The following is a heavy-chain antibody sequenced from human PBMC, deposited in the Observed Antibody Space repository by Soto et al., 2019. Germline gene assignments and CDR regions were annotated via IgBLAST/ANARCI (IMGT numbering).Heavy chain of an antibody. CDR2: IHYSRSY. V-gene: IGHV4-39*01. Sequence: SETLSLTCAVSGGSISSSCYFWVWIRQPPGKGLDWVGNIHYSRSYYYNASLKSRVNIPVAKSKNHFSLKLSSVTAADSAVYSCARGLGYYFDSWGQGMLVT. D-gene: IGHD5-12*01. J-gene: IGHJ4*02. CDR3: ARGLGYYFDS. CDR1: GGSISSSCYF.